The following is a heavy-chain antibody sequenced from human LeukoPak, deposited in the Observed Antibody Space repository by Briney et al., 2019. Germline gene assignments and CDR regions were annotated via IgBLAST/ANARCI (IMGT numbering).Heavy chain of an antibody. CDR3: VRHKRGPLVATIEVMDV. CDR1: GYSFTSYW. CDR2: IYPGDSDT. J-gene: IGHJ6*02. V-gene: IGHV5-51*01. D-gene: IGHD5-12*01. Sequence: KDGESLKISCKGSGYSFTSYWIGWVRQMPGKGLEWMGIIYPGDSDTRYSPSFQGQVTISADKSISTAYLQWSSLKDSDTAMYYCVRHKRGPLVATIEVMDVWGQGTTVIVSS.